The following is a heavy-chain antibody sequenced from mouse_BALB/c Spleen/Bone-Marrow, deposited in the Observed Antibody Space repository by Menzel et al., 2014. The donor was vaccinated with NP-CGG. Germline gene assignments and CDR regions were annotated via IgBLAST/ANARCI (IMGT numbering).Heavy chain of an antibody. CDR1: GYSFTSSW. CDR3: ARDHFDSGNDECED. V-gene: IGHV1-74*01. J-gene: IGHJ3*01. Sequence: VQLQQSGPEVVKPGAPVKVSCKASGYSFTSSWMHWVKPRPGRVLAWLVRLDPSDSETHYNQKFKDKATLTVDKPSSTAYIQLSSLTSEDSAVYYWARDHFDSGNDECEDWGQGTLVTVSA. CDR2: LDPSDSET. D-gene: IGHD2-2*01.